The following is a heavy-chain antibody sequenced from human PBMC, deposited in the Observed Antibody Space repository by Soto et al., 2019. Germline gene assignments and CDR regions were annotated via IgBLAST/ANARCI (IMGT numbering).Heavy chain of an antibody. D-gene: IGHD6-13*01. J-gene: IGHJ4*01. V-gene: IGHV4-31*02. CDR3: ARERGSSSWLSYFAY. Sequence: PGKGLEWIGYIYYSGSTYYNPSLKSRVTISVDTSKNQFSLKLSSVTAADTAVYYCARERGSSSWLSYFAYWGHGTLVTGFS. CDR2: IYYSGST.